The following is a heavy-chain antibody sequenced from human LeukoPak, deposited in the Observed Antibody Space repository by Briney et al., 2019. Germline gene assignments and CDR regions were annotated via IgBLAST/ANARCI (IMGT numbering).Heavy chain of an antibody. Sequence: GSSVKVSCKASGGTFSSYAIIWVRQAPGQGLEWMGGIIPIFGTANYAQKFQGRVTITTDESTSTAYMELSSLRSEDTAVYYCARIRRVPAAMVYYYYYYMDVWGKGTTVTVSS. CDR1: GGTFSSYA. D-gene: IGHD2-2*01. V-gene: IGHV1-69*05. CDR2: IIPIFGTA. J-gene: IGHJ6*03. CDR3: ARIRRVPAAMVYYYYYYMDV.